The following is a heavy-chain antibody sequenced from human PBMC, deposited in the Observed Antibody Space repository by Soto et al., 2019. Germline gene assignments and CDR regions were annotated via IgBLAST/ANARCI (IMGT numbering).Heavy chain of an antibody. J-gene: IGHJ6*02. CDR1: GGSFSGYY. V-gene: IGHV4-34*01. CDR2: INHSGST. Sequence: SETLSLTCAVYGGSFSGYYWSWIRQPPGKGLEWIGEINHSGSTNYNPSLKSRVTISVDTSKNQFSLKLSSVTAADTAVYYCARDPLLGDFWSGYYYYYGMDVWGQGTTVTVSS. D-gene: IGHD3-3*01. CDR3: ARDPLLGDFWSGYYYYYGMDV.